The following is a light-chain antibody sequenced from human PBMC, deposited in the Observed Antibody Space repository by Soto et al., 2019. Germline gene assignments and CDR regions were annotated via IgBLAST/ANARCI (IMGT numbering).Light chain of an antibody. Sequence: EIVLTQSPGTLSLSPGERATLSCGASQSVSNKYLAWYQQKPGQAPRLLIYGVSSRATGIPDRFSGSGSGTDFTLTISRLEPEDFAVYYCQQSYGTVFTFGQGTKLQSK. CDR1: QSVSNKY. CDR2: GVS. J-gene: IGKJ2*01. CDR3: QQSYGTVFT. V-gene: IGKV3-20*01.